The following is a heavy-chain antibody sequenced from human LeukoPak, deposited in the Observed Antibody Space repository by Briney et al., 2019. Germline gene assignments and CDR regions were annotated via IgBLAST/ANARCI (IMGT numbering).Heavy chain of an antibody. J-gene: IGHJ4*02. V-gene: IGHV4-34*01. CDR3: ARGSSTPGRRYFNY. Sequence: SETLSLTCGVYGGSFSGYYWSWIRQPPGKGLEWIGEINHSGSTNSNPSPKSRVTISVDTSKNQFSLKLTAVTAADTAVYYCARGSSTPGRRYFNYWSQEILVTVSS. D-gene: IGHD1-14*01. CDR2: INHSGST. CDR1: GGSFSGYY.